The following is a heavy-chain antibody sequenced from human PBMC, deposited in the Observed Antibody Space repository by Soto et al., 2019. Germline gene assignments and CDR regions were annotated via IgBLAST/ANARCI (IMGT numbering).Heavy chain of an antibody. D-gene: IGHD3-22*01. Sequence: GASVKVSCKASGYTFTTYAMHWVRQAPGQRLEWMGWINAGNGNTKYSQKFQGRVTITRDTSASTAYMELSSLRSEDTAVYYCARDPYESSVYYQLEYFHHWGQGTLVPVSS. CDR3: ARDPYESSVYYQLEYFHH. CDR1: GYTFTTYA. V-gene: IGHV1-3*01. J-gene: IGHJ1*01. CDR2: INAGNGNT.